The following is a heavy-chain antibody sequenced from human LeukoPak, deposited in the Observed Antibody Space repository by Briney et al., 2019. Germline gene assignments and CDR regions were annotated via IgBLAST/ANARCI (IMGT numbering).Heavy chain of an antibody. J-gene: IGHJ4*02. CDR3: ATAPHVSFDY. Sequence: SVKVSCKTSGFTFTNSAVQWVRQARGQRLEWIGWIVVGSGNTNYAQRFQERVTITRDMSTSTAYMELSSLRSEDTAVYYCATAPHVSFDYWGQGTLVTVSS. CDR2: IVVGSGNT. CDR1: GFTFTNSA. V-gene: IGHV1-58*01.